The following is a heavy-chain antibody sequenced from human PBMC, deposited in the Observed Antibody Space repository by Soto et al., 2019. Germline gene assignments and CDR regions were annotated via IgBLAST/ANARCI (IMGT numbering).Heavy chain of an antibody. V-gene: IGHV6-1*01. CDR1: GDSVSSNSAA. D-gene: IGHD2-15*01. J-gene: IGHJ3*02. CDR2: TYYRSKWYN. Sequence: SQTLSLTCAISGDSVSSNSAAWNWIRQSPSRGLEWLGRTYYRSKWYNDYAVSVKSRITINPDTSKNQFSLQLNSVTPEDTAVYYCASVARYCSGGSCYSGLDAFAIWGQGTMVTVSS. CDR3: ASVARYCSGGSCYSGLDAFAI.